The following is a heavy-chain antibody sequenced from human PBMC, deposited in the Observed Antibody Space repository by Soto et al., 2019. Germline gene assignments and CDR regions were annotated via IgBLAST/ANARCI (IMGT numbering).Heavy chain of an antibody. CDR3: ARGYHYYDSSGYDKWDAFYI. CDR1: GFTFSSYS. J-gene: IGHJ3*02. V-gene: IGHV3-21*01. D-gene: IGHD3-22*01. CDR2: ISSSSSYI. Sequence: EVQLVESGGGLVKPGGSLRLSCAASGFTFSSYSMNWVRQAPGQGLEWVSSISSSSSYIYYADSVKGRFTISRDNAKNSLYVQMNILRGEDTALYYCARGYHYYDSSGYDKWDAFYIWGQGTMGTVSS.